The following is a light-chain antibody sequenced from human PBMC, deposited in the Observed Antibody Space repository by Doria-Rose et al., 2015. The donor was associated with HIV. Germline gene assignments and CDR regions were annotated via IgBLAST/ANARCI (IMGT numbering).Light chain of an antibody. Sequence: DIQVTQSPESLGMSLCERATLNCKSNQSLLYNSLNYIDWYQQKPGQPPKLLIYWASTRQSGVPARFSGSGSGTDFTLTISSLEAEDVAVYYCQQYYDTPSFGPGTTVDIK. CDR2: WAS. J-gene: IGKJ3*01. CDR3: QQYYDTPS. V-gene: IGKV4-1*01. CDR1: QSLLYNSLNY.